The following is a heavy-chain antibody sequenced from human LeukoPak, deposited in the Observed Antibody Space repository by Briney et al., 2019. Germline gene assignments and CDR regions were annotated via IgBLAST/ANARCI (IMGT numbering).Heavy chain of an antibody. CDR2: ISSSSSTI. J-gene: IGHJ4*02. Sequence: GGSLRLSCAASGFTFSSYSMNWVRQAPGKGLEWVSYISSSSSTIYYADSVKGQFTISRDNAKNSLYLQMNSLRAEDTAVYYCARAIKPRIVGATTLDYWGQGTLVTVSS. V-gene: IGHV3-48*01. CDR1: GFTFSSYS. CDR3: ARAIKPRIVGATTLDY. D-gene: IGHD1-26*01.